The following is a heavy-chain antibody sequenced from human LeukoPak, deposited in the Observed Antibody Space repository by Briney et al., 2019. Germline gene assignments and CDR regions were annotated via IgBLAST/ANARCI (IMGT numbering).Heavy chain of an antibody. Sequence: SETLSLTCTVSGGSISSSSYYWGWIRQPPGKGLEWIGSIYYSGSTYYNPSLKSRVTISVDTSKNQFSLKLSSVTAADTAVYYCARAGLLWFGESIPAFDYWGQGTLVTVSS. CDR1: GGSISSSSYY. V-gene: IGHV4-39*07. J-gene: IGHJ4*02. CDR2: IYYSGST. D-gene: IGHD3-10*01. CDR3: ARAGLLWFGESIPAFDY.